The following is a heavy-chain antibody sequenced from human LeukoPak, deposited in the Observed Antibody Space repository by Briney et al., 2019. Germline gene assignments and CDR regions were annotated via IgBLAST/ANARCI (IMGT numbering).Heavy chain of an antibody. CDR3: ARELIEDQNWFDP. CDR1: GYTFTGYY. D-gene: IGHD2/OR15-2a*01. V-gene: IGHV1-2*02. J-gene: IGHJ5*02. Sequence: ASVKVSCKASGYTFTGYYIHWVRQAPGQGLEWMGWINPKSGGTNYAQKFQGRVTMTRDTSIHTAYMDLSGLTSDDTAVYFCARELIEDQNWFDPWGQGTLVTVSS. CDR2: INPKSGGT.